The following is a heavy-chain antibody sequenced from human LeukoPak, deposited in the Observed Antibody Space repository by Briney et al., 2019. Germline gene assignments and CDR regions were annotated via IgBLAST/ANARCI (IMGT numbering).Heavy chain of an antibody. J-gene: IGHJ6*03. D-gene: IGHD6-13*01. CDR1: GFTFSSYA. Sequence: GGSLRLSCAASGFTFSSYAMSWVRQAPGKGLEWVSAISGSGGSTYYADSVKGRFTISRDNSKNTLYLQMNSLRAEDTAVYYCAKARPIAAAGIGFYYYYYMDVWGKGTTVTVSS. V-gene: IGHV3-23*01. CDR3: AKARPIAAAGIGFYYYYYMDV. CDR2: ISGSGGST.